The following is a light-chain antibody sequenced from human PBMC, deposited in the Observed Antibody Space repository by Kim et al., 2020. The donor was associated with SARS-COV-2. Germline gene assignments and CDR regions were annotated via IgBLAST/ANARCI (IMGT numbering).Light chain of an antibody. J-gene: IGKJ2*01. CDR3: QQYDRPPYT. CDR1: QSVASNH. V-gene: IGKV3-20*01. Sequence: LSPGDRATLSCRASQSVASNHLAWFQQKPGQAPRLLIYGTSSRAPAIPDRFSASGSVTDFTLTISRLDPEDFAIYYCQQYDRPPYTFGQGTKLEIK. CDR2: GTS.